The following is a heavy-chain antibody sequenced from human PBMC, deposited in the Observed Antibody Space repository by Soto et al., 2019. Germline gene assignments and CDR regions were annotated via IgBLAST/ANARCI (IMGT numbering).Heavy chain of an antibody. D-gene: IGHD2-15*01. V-gene: IGHV1-18*01. J-gene: IGHJ4*02. CDR2: ISAYNGNT. CDR3: AREVCSGGNCYFLTGIDY. CDR1: GYTFTNYG. Sequence: SSVKVSCKASGYTFTNYGLSWVRQAPGQGLEWMGWISAYNGNTNYAQKLQGRVTMTTDTSTTTAYMELRSLRSDDTAVYYCAREVCSGGNCYFLTGIDYWGQGTLVTVSS.